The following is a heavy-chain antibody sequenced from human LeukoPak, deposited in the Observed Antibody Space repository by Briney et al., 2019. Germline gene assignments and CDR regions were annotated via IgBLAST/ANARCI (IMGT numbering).Heavy chain of an antibody. J-gene: IGHJ5*02. D-gene: IGHD2-15*01. V-gene: IGHV1-8*01. CDR2: MNPKSGNA. CDR3: ARPYCSAGSCFPNWLDP. Sequence: ASVKVSCKASGYTFSNYDINWVRQATGQGLEWKGWMNPKSGNAGYAQKFQGRVTMTRDTSRGTAYMELSSLRSEDTAVYYCARPYCSAGSCFPNWLDPWGQGTLVTVSS. CDR1: GYTFSNYD.